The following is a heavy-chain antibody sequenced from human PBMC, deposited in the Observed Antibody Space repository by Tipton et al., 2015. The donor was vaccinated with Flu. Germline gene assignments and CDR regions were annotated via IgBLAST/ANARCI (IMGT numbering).Heavy chain of an antibody. Sequence: SLRLSCAASGFTFSYFGMNWVRLVPGKGLEWVAFISSSGSHTDYADSVRGRFTISRDDAKNSVHLQTSSLRVEDTAVYFCAREWAEYYDSREGDFLGIWGQGTLVTVSS. CDR2: ISSSGSHT. CDR3: AREWAEYYDSREGDFLGI. D-gene: IGHD3-22*01. J-gene: IGHJ3*02. CDR1: GFTFSYFG. V-gene: IGHV3-21*01.